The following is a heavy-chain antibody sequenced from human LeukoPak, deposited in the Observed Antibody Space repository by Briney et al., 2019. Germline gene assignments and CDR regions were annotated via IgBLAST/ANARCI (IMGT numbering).Heavy chain of an antibody. CDR3: ARETTDIVVVPGATSVAFDM. CDR1: GFTFSSYA. D-gene: IGHD2-2*01. V-gene: IGHV3-30-3*01. CDR2: ISYDGSNK. Sequence: PGRSLRLSCAASGFTFSSYAMHWVRQAPGKGLEWVADISYDGSNKYYADSVKGRFNISRDKSRNTLYLQMNSLRAEDTAVYYSARETTDIVVVPGATSVAFDMWGQGTMVTVS. J-gene: IGHJ3*02.